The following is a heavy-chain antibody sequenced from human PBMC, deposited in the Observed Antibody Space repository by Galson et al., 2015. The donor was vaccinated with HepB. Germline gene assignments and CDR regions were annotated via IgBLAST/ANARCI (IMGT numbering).Heavy chain of an antibody. J-gene: IGHJ4*02. Sequence: SLRLSCAASGFTFSSYAMSWVRQAPGKGLEWVANIKEDGSEKYYVDSVKGRFTISRDNAENSLYLQMNSLRAGDTAVYYCARSDGNGYDAYWGQGTLVTVSS. V-gene: IGHV3-7*03. D-gene: IGHD3-22*01. CDR1: GFTFSSYA. CDR3: ARSDGNGYDAY. CDR2: IKEDGSEK.